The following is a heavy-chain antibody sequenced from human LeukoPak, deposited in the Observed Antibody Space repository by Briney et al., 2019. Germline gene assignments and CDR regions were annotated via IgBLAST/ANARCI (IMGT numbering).Heavy chain of an antibody. CDR3: ARDFYGDCVAAFDL. CDR1: GLTFSTYM. J-gene: IGHJ3*01. V-gene: IGHV3-21*01. D-gene: IGHD4-17*01. CDR2: ISSSSSYI. Sequence: GGSLRLSCAASGLTFSTYMMNWVPQAPGKGLEWVSSISSSSSYIYYAESVKGRFTISRDNAKNSLYLQMNSLRAEDTAVYYCARDFYGDCVAAFDLWGQGTMVTVSS.